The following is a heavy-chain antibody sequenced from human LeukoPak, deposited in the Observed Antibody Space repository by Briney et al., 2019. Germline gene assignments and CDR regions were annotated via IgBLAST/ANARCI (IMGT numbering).Heavy chain of an antibody. J-gene: IGHJ4*02. D-gene: IGHD6-13*01. Sequence: SETLSLTCTVSGGSISSYYWSWIGQPAGKGLEWIGRIYTSGSTNYNPSLKSRVTMSVDTSKNQFSLKLSSVTAADTALYYCAREVTVIAADYYFDYWGQGTLVTVSS. CDR2: IYTSGST. V-gene: IGHV4-4*07. CDR3: AREVTVIAADYYFDY. CDR1: GGSISSYY.